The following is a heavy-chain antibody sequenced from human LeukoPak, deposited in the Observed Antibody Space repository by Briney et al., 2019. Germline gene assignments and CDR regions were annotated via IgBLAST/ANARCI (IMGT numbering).Heavy chain of an antibody. V-gene: IGHV4-34*01. CDR3: ARVRSGSYTDAFDI. D-gene: IGHD1-26*01. CDR2: INHSGST. CDR1: GGSFSGYY. Sequence: PSETLSLTCAVYGGSFSGYYWSWIRQPPGKGLEWIGEINHSGSTNYNPSLKSRVTISVDTSKNQFSLKLSSVTAADTAVYYCARVRSGSYTDAFDIWGQGTMVTVSS. J-gene: IGHJ3*02.